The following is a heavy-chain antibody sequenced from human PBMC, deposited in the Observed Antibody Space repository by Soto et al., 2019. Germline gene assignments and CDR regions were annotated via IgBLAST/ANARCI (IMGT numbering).Heavy chain of an antibody. CDR3: ARVTLDAFDI. J-gene: IGHJ3*02. V-gene: IGHV1-2*04. Sequence: ASVKVSCKASGYTFTSYGISWVRQAPGQGLEWMGWINPNSGGTNYAQKFQGWVTMTRDTSISTAYMELSRLRSDDTAVYYCARVTLDAFDIWGQGTMVTVSS. CDR1: GYTFTSYG. CDR2: INPNSGGT.